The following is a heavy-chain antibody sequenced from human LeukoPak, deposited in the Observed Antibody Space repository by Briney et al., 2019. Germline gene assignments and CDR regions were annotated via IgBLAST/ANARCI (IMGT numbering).Heavy chain of an antibody. CDR2: INYSGST. CDR1: GDSISTYY. J-gene: IGHJ4*02. Sequence: SETLSLTCTVSGDSISTYYWSWIRQPPGKGLEWIGYINYSGSTNYNPSLKSRVTISVDTSKNQFSLKLSSVTAADTAVYYCARDGGTAYFDYWGQGTLVTVSS. CDR3: ARDGGTAYFDY. V-gene: IGHV4-59*12. D-gene: IGHD3-16*01.